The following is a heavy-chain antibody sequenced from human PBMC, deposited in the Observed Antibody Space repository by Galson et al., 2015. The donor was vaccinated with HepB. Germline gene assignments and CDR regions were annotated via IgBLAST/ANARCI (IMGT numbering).Heavy chain of an antibody. J-gene: IGHJ4*02. CDR1: GFTFSTSA. CDR3: ARDPSRSSWYPDV. CDR2: ISYDGNYK. Sequence: SLRLSCAASGFTFSTSAMHWVRQAPGKGLEWVAVISYDGNYKYYVESVKGRFSISRENSKNTLHLHMNSLRDEDTAVYYCARDPSRSSWYPDVWGQGTLVIVSS. V-gene: IGHV3-30*04. D-gene: IGHD6-13*01.